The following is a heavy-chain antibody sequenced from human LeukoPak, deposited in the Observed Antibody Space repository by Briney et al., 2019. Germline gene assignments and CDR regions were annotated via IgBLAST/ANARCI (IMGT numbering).Heavy chain of an antibody. J-gene: IGHJ5*02. CDR3: AREIVGAPYNWFDP. CDR2: MNPNSGNT. D-gene: IGHD1-26*01. V-gene: IGHV1-8*02. Sequence: ASVKVSCKASGGTFSSYDINWVRQATGQGLEWMGWMNPNSGNTGYAQKFQGRVTMTRNTSISTAYMELSSLRSEDTAVYYCAREIVGAPYNWFDPWGQGTLVTVSS. CDR1: GGTFSSYD.